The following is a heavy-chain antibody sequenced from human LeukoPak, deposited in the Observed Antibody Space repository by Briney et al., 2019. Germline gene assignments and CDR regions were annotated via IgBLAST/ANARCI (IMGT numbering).Heavy chain of an antibody. CDR3: ARNEYSSSGSGQVDV. V-gene: IGHV3-74*01. Sequence: GGSLRLSCVASGFTFSNYWLHWVRQAPGKGLVWVSRINIDESTANYADSVKGRFTISRDNAKNTLYLQTNSLRAEDTAVYYCARNEYSSSGSGQVDVWGQGTTVTVSS. CDR2: INIDESTA. D-gene: IGHD5-18*01. J-gene: IGHJ6*02. CDR1: GFTFSNYW.